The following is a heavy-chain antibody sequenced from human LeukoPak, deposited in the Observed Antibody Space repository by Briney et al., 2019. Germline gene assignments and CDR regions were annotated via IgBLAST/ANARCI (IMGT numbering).Heavy chain of an antibody. D-gene: IGHD3-22*01. CDR1: GGSISSGDYY. J-gene: IGHJ4*02. CDR3: ARDERDDRSA. Sequence: SETLSLTCTVSGGSISSGDYYWSWIRQPPGKGLEWIGYIYYSGSTYYTPSLKSRVTISVDTSKNQFSLKLSSVTAADTAVYYCARDERDDRSAWGQGTLVTVSS. V-gene: IGHV4-30-4*01. CDR2: IYYSGST.